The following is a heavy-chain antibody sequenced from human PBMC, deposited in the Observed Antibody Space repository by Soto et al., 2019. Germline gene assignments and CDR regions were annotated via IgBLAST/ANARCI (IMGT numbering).Heavy chain of an antibody. CDR3: ATTSRSGYDFLGYVDY. V-gene: IGHV3-23*01. D-gene: IGHD5-12*01. CDR2: ISGSGGST. Sequence: GGSLRLSCAASGFTFGSYAMSWFRQAPGKGLEWVSAISGSGGSTYYADSVKGRLTISRGNSKTTLYLQMNSLRAEDTAVYYCATTSRSGYDFLGYVDYWGQGTLVTVSS. J-gene: IGHJ4*02. CDR1: GFTFGSYA.